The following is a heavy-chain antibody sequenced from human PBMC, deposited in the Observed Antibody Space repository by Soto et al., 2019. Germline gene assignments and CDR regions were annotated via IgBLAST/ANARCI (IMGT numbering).Heavy chain of an antibody. D-gene: IGHD5-12*01. CDR3: ARPAIVAYDAFDI. V-gene: IGHV5-51*01. Sequence: GESLKISCKGSGYSFTSYWIGWVRQMPGKGLEWMGIIYPGDSDTSYSPSFQGHVTISADKSISTAYLHWSSLKASDTAMYYCARPAIVAYDAFDIWGQGTMVTVSS. CDR1: GYSFTSYW. J-gene: IGHJ3*02. CDR2: IYPGDSDT.